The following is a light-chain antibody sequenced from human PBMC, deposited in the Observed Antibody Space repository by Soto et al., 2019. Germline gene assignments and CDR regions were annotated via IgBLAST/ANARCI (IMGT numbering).Light chain of an antibody. CDR1: ISYVGGYNY. Sequence: TISYVGGYNYVPWYQQHPGKAPKVIIYEVSKRPSGVPDRFSGSKSGSTASLNVSRIPAEDEADHYSRQYGLTNIFVFRTGNKV. CDR3: RQYGLTNIFV. J-gene: IGLJ1*01. V-gene: IGLV2-8*01. CDR2: EVS.